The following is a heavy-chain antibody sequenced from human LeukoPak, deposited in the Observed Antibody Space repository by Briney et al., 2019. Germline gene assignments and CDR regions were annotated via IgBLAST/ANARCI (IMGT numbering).Heavy chain of an antibody. V-gene: IGHV4-39*07. D-gene: IGHD2-2*01. CDR3: ARDTLSKGDY. J-gene: IGHJ4*02. CDR2: IYYSGTT. Sequence: SETLSLTCTVSGGSISINSYYWGWIRQPPGKGLEWIGHIYYSGTTYYSPSLKSRVTISVDTSKNQFSLKLNSVTAADTAVYYCARDTLSKGDYWGQGTLVTVSS. CDR1: GGSISINSYY.